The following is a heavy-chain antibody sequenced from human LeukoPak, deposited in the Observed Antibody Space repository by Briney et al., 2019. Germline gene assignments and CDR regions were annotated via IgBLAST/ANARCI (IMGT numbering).Heavy chain of an antibody. J-gene: IGHJ4*02. CDR3: ARGVWSSHNKEYFLDY. V-gene: IGHV1-3*01. CDR1: GYTFSIYA. CDR2: INPGNAKT. Sequence: ASVKVSCKTSGYTFSIYAMNWVRQAPGQRPEWMGWINPGNAKTKYSQRFQGRVTITRDTSASTAYMDLSSLRSEDTAVYYCARGVWSSHNKEYFLDYWGQGTLVTASS. D-gene: IGHD2-2*01.